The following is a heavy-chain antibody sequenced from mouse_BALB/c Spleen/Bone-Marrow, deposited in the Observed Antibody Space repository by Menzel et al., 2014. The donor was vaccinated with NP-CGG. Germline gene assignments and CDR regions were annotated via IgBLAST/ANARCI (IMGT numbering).Heavy chain of an antibody. CDR3: ASSPYGYFNY. CDR2: ISSGSSTI. D-gene: IGHD1-1*01. Sequence: EVHLVESGGGLVQPGGSRKLSCAASGFTFSSFGMHWVRQAPEKGLEWVAYISSGSSTIYYADTVKGRFTISRDNPKNTLFLQMTSLRSEDTAMYYCASSPYGYFNYWVQGTTLTVAS. CDR1: GFTFSSFG. V-gene: IGHV5-17*02. J-gene: IGHJ2*01.